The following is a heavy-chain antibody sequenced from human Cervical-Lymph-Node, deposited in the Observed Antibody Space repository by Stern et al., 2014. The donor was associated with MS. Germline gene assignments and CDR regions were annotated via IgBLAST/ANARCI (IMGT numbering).Heavy chain of an antibody. CDR1: GYSFDSFG. J-gene: IGHJ3*02. V-gene: IGHV1-18*01. Sequence: QVQLVQSGGEVKQPGATITVSCKASGYSFDSFGLSWVRQAPGQGLEWMGWSTPYNGNTNYAQRLHGRVTMTTDTSTSTAYMELRSLRSDDTAMYYCVRDGVYSPSSQDAFDIWGQGTMVTVSS. CDR2: STPYNGNT. CDR3: VRDGVYSPSSQDAFDI. D-gene: IGHD6-6*01.